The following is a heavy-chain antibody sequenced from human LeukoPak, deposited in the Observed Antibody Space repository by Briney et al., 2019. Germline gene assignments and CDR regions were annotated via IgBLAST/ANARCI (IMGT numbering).Heavy chain of an antibody. CDR2: INPNSGGT. D-gene: IGHD6-13*01. J-gene: IGHJ5*02. V-gene: IGHV1-2*02. CDR3: ARARRIAAAGPFDP. Sequence: GASVKVSCKASGYTFTGYYMHWVRQAPGQGLEWMGWINPNSGGTNYAQKFQGRVTMTRDTSISTAYMELSRLRSDDTAVYYCARARRIAAAGPFDPWGQGTLVTVSS. CDR1: GYTFTGYY.